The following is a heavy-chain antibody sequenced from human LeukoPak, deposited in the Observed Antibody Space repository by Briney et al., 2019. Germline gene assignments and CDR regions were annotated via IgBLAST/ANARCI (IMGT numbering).Heavy chain of an antibody. CDR1: GGSISSGGYS. J-gene: IGHJ4*02. V-gene: IGHV4-30-2*01. D-gene: IGHD6-13*01. Sequence: SQTLSLTCAVSGGSISSGGYSWSWIRQPPGKGLEWIGYIYHSGSTYYNPSLKSRVTISVDRSKNQFSLKLSSVTAADAAVYYCARGDSSSWAFDYWGQGTLVTVSS. CDR3: ARGDSSSWAFDY. CDR2: IYHSGST.